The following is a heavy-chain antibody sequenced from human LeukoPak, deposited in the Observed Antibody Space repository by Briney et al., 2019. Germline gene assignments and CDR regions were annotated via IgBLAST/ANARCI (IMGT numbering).Heavy chain of an antibody. J-gene: IGHJ3*02. CDR1: GGSISSGGYY. CDR3: ARDRYGGNSEAFDI. V-gene: IGHV4-31*03. D-gene: IGHD4-23*01. Sequence: SQTLSLTCTVSGGSISSGGYYWSWLRQHPGKGLEWIGYIYYSGSTYYNPSLKSRVTISVDTSKNQFSLKLSSVTAADTAVYYCARDRYGGNSEAFDIWGQGTMVTVPS. CDR2: IYYSGST.